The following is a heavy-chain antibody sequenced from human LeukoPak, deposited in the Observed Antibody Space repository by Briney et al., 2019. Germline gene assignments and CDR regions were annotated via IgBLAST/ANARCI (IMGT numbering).Heavy chain of an antibody. CDR3: ARKLRLGGNWFDP. V-gene: IGHV1-69*13. Sequence: ASVNVSCKTSGGTFTRYAITWVRQAPGQGLEWMGKIISISGTTNYAQKFQDRVTFTADESTSTAYMELSSLRSEDTALYYCARKLRLGGNWFDPWGQGTLVTVSS. D-gene: IGHD1-26*01. J-gene: IGHJ5*02. CDR1: GGTFTRYA. CDR2: IISISGTT.